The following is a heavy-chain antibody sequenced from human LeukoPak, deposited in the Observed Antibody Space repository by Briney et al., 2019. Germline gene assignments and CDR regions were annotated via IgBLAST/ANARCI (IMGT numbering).Heavy chain of an antibody. CDR2: ISGSGGST. Sequence: PGGSLRLSCAASGFTFSSYAMSWVRQAPGKGLEWVSAISGSGGSTYYADSVKGRFTISRDNSKNTLYLQMNSLRAEDTAVYYCAKVHHYYDSSGYYSEFDYWGQGTLVTVSS. CDR3: AKVHHYYDSSGYYSEFDY. CDR1: GFTFSSYA. J-gene: IGHJ4*02. D-gene: IGHD3-22*01. V-gene: IGHV3-23*01.